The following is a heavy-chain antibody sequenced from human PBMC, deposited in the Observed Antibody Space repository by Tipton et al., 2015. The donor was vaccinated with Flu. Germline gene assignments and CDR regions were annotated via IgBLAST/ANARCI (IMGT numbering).Heavy chain of an antibody. J-gene: IGHJ5*02. D-gene: IGHD2-2*01. CDR1: GGSISGYY. V-gene: IGHV4-34*01. Sequence: TLSLTCTVSGGSISGYYWSWIRQPPGKGLEWIGEINHSGSTNYNPSLKSRVTMSVDTSRNQFSLKLSSVTAADTTVYYCARGRLTSDIVVVPAADHSYNWFDPWGQGTLVTVSS. CDR2: INHSGST. CDR3: ARGRLTSDIVVVPAADHSYNWFDP.